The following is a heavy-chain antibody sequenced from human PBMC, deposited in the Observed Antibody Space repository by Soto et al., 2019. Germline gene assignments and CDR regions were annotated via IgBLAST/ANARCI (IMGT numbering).Heavy chain of an antibody. CDR2: IYYSGST. CDR1: GGSISSSSYY. V-gene: IGHV4-39*01. Sequence: QLQLQESGPGLVKPSETLSLTCTVSGGSISSSSYYWGWIRQPPGKGLEWIGSIYYSGSTYYNPSLKSRVTISVDTSKNQFSLKLSSVTAADTAVYYCARHYFRFLEWLFVWWFDPWGQGTLVTVSS. CDR3: ARHYFRFLEWLFVWWFDP. J-gene: IGHJ5*02. D-gene: IGHD3-3*01.